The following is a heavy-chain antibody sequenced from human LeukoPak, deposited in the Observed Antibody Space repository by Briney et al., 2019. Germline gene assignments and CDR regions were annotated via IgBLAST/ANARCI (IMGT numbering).Heavy chain of an antibody. V-gene: IGHV4-61*02. Sequence: SQTLSLTCTVSGGSIYSGSYYWSWIRQPAGKGLEWIGRIYTSGSTNYNPSLKSRVTISVDTSKNQFSLKLSSVTAADTAVYYCARDRRDGYNLYYFDLWGQGTLVTVSS. CDR3: ARDRRDGYNLYYFDL. CDR2: IYTSGST. J-gene: IGHJ4*02. CDR1: GGSIYSGSYY. D-gene: IGHD5-24*01.